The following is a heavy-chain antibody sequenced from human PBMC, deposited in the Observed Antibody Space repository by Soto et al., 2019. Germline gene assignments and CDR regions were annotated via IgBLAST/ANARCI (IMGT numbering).Heavy chain of an antibody. CDR3: ARDYYGAGSQYYYYGMEV. CDR1: GDSITSGGYY. D-gene: IGHD3-10*01. V-gene: IGHV4-31*03. Sequence: SETRSLTCTVSGDSITSGGYYWSWLRQPPGKGLEWIGYIYHSGGASYNPSLRGRAVISIDTSKNQFSLRLNAVTAADTATYYCARDYYGAGSQYYYYGMEVWGQGTTVTVSS. CDR2: IYHSGGA. J-gene: IGHJ6*02.